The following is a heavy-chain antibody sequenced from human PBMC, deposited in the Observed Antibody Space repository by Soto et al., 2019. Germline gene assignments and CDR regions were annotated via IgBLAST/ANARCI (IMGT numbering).Heavy chain of an antibody. J-gene: IGHJ6*02. D-gene: IGHD3-3*01. Sequence: KQSQTLSLTCTVSGYSISSGYYWGWIRQPPGKGLEWIGSIYHSGSTYYNPSLKSRVTISVDTAKNQFSLKLSSVTAADTAVYYCATIRLDFWSGSDYYGMDVWGQGTTVTVSS. CDR3: ATIRLDFWSGSDYYGMDV. CDR2: IYHSGST. CDR1: GYSISSGYY. V-gene: IGHV4-38-2*02.